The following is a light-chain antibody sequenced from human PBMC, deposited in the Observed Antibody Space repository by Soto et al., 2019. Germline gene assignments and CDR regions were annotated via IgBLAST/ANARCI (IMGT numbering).Light chain of an antibody. Sequence: DIRITRSPGTLCGYVVDRVTITCRASHSISSSLAWYHQKPGKAPKLLIYDGSILESGVPPRFSGSGSGTEFTLTISSLQPDDFATYYCQHYNSYSEAFGQGTKVDI. J-gene: IGKJ1*01. CDR3: QHYNSYSEA. CDR1: HSISSS. CDR2: DGS. V-gene: IGKV1-5*01.